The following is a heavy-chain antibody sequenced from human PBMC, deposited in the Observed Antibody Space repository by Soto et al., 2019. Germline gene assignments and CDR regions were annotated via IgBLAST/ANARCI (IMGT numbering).Heavy chain of an antibody. CDR1: GYTFTSYG. CDR2: ISAYNGNT. Sequence: QVQLVQSGAEVKKPGASVKISCKASGYTFTSYGISWVRQAPGQGLEWMGWISAYNGNTNYAQKPQGKVTMTTDTSTSTVYMELRSLRSDDTASHYCAGDRTVTTTNYYGMDVWCQGTTVIVSS. D-gene: IGHD4-4*01. CDR3: AGDRTVTTTNYYGMDV. V-gene: IGHV1-18*01. J-gene: IGHJ6*02.